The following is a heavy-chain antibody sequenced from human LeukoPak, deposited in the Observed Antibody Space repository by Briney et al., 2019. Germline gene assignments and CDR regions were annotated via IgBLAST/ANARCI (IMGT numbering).Heavy chain of an antibody. J-gene: IGHJ5*02. CDR2: IGGSGGST. CDR1: GFTFSSYG. Sequence: PGGTLRLSCAASGFTFSSYGMSWVRQAPGKGLEWVSAIGGSGGSTYYADSVKGRFTISRDNSKNTLYLQMNSLRAEDTAVYYCARDVRGYNYGYGWFDPWGRGTLVTVSS. V-gene: IGHV3-23*01. CDR3: ARDVRGYNYGYGWFDP. D-gene: IGHD5-18*01.